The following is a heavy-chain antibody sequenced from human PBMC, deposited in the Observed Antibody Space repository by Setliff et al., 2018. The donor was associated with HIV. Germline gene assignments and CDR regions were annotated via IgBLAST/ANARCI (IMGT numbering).Heavy chain of an antibody. CDR3: ARLGALPKMEAFGY. CDR1: GYNFVDYS. J-gene: IGHJ4*02. D-gene: IGHD1-26*01. Sequence: PGESLKISCQGSGYNFVDYSIAWVRQVPGKGLEWMGIIYPVDSETRYSPSFQGQVTISVDKSINTAYLQWSSLKASDTAMYYCARLGALPKMEAFGYWGQGTLVTVSS. CDR2: IYPVDSET. V-gene: IGHV5-51*01.